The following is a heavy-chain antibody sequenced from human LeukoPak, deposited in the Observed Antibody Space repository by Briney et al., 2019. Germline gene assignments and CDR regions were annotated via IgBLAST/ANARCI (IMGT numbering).Heavy chain of an antibody. Sequence: RGSLRLSSAVSRITPCNYGMSWVPPALGEGLEWGAGFCGSGVVTNYDSSERGWFNNSIDKPRNTLYLQMNSLRAEDTAVYFCATRGVVIRVILVGFHKEDYYFDSWGQGALVTVSS. V-gene: IGHV3-23*01. CDR3: ATRGVVIRVILVGFHKEDYYFDS. CDR1: RITPCNYG. CDR2: FCGSGVVT. J-gene: IGHJ4*02. D-gene: IGHD3-22*01.